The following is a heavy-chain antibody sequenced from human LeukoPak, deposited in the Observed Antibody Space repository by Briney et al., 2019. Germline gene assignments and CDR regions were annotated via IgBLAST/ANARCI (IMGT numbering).Heavy chain of an antibody. CDR1: GGSFSGYY. CDR3: ARGSGVAAAGSADY. V-gene: IGHV4-34*01. CDR2: INHSGST. Sequence: SETLSLTCAVYGGSFSGYYWSWIRQPPGKGLERIGEINHSGSTNYNPSLKSRVTISVDTSKNQFSLKLSSVTAADTAVYYCARGSGVAAAGSADYWGQGTLVTVSS. J-gene: IGHJ4*02. D-gene: IGHD6-13*01.